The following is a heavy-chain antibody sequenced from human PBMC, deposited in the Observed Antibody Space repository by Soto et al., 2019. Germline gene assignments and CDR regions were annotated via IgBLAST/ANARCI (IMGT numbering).Heavy chain of an antibody. D-gene: IGHD2-21*01. Sequence: QVQLVESGGGVVQPGRSLRLSCAASGFSFTTYGIHWVRQAPGEGLEWVAVIWYDGSHKYYGESVKGRFTISRDTSENRGYLQMNTLRAGDTALYYCAKDRGGGAVVPDYWGQGTLVTVSS. CDR1: GFSFTTYG. V-gene: IGHV3-33*06. CDR3: AKDRGGGAVVPDY. CDR2: IWYDGSHK. J-gene: IGHJ4*02.